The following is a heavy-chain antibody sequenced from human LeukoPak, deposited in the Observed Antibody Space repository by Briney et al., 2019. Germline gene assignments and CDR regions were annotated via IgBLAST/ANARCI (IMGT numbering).Heavy chain of an antibody. V-gene: IGHV1-2*02. CDR1: GYTFTGYY. CDR2: INPNSGGT. D-gene: IGHD3-22*01. Sequence: ASVKVSCKASGYTFTGYYMHWVRQAPGQGLEWMGWINPNSGGTNYAQKFQGRVTMTRDTSISTAYMELSRLRSDDTAVYYCARLYYYDSSGYQGPDWFDPWGQGTLVTVSS. J-gene: IGHJ5*02. CDR3: ARLYYYDSSGYQGPDWFDP.